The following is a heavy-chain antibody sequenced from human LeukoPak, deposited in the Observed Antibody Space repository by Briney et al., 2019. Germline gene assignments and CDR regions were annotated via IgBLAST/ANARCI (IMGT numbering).Heavy chain of an antibody. Sequence: PGGSLRLSCAASGFTFSAYWMTWVRQAPGKGLEWVANIKRDGSEKYYVDSVEGRFTISRDNAKNSLYLQMNSLRAEDTAVYYCARVPSKGAYCGSTSCYPRGAFDIWGQGTMVTVSS. CDR3: ARVPSKGAYCGSTSCYPRGAFDI. D-gene: IGHD2-2*01. CDR1: GFTFSAYW. V-gene: IGHV3-7*01. J-gene: IGHJ3*02. CDR2: IKRDGSEK.